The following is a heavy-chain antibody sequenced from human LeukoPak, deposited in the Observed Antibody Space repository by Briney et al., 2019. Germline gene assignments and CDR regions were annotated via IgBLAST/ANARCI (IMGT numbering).Heavy chain of an antibody. Sequence: TGGSLRLSCAASGFTFSSYAMSWVRQAPGKGLEWVSAISGSGGSTYYADSVKGRFTISRDNSKNTLYLQMNSLRAEDTAVYYCAKADGRAGYYYYMDVWGKGTTVTVSS. J-gene: IGHJ6*03. CDR3: AKADGRAGYYYYMDV. D-gene: IGHD1-14*01. CDR2: ISGSGGST. CDR1: GFTFSSYA. V-gene: IGHV3-23*01.